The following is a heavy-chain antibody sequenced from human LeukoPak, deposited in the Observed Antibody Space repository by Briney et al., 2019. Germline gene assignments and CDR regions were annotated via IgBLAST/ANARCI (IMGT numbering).Heavy chain of an antibody. V-gene: IGHV3-7*01. J-gene: IGHJ4*02. CDR3: ARNENSGWGYFDY. Sequence: GGSLRLSCAASGFTFRNYWMSWVRQAPGKGLEWVANINQDGSEKIYVDSVKGRFTISRDDAENSLYLQMNSLRVEDTAVYYCARNENSGWGYFDYWGQGTLVTVSS. D-gene: IGHD5-12*01. CDR1: GFTFRNYW. CDR2: INQDGSEK.